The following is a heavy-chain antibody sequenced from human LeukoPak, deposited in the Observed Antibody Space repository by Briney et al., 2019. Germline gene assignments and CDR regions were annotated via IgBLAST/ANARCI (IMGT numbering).Heavy chain of an antibody. Sequence: SGTLPLTCAVYGGSFSGYYWSWIRQPPGKGLEWIGEINHSGSTNYNPSLKSRVTISVDTSKNQFSLKLSSVTAADTAVYYCARGKAVAGLGYWGQGTLVTVSS. CDR1: GGSFSGYY. V-gene: IGHV4-34*01. CDR3: ARGKAVAGLGY. CDR2: INHSGST. J-gene: IGHJ4*02. D-gene: IGHD6-19*01.